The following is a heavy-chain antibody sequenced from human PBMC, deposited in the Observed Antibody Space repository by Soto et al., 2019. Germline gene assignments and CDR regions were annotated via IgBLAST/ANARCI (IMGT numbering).Heavy chain of an antibody. D-gene: IGHD3-22*01. CDR3: AKDRGYYDNSGYSLGYYFDY. J-gene: IGHJ4*02. V-gene: IGHV3-23*01. CDR1: GFNFTNYY. Sequence: PGGSLRLSCAASGFNFTNYYMTWVRQAPGKGLEWVAGISGGGGGKYYADSVKGRFTISRDNSKNTLYLQMNSLRAEDTAVYYCAKDRGYYDNSGYSLGYYFDYWGQGALVTVSS. CDR2: ISGGGGGK.